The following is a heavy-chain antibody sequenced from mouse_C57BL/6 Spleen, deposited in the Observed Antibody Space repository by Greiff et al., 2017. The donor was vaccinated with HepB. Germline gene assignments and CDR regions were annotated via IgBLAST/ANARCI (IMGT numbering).Heavy chain of an antibody. D-gene: IGHD1-1*01. J-gene: IGHJ4*01. Sequence: EVTLVESGGGLVKPGGSLKLSCAASGVTFRSYTISRGRQTPEKRLEWGATISVGGGNTYYPDSVKGRFTISRDNAKHTLYLQMSSLRSADTDLYYCARHRGYGSNLRNAMDYWGQGTSVTVSS. CDR2: ISVGGGNT. CDR3: ARHRGYGSNLRNAMDY. CDR1: GVTFRSYT. V-gene: IGHV5-9*01.